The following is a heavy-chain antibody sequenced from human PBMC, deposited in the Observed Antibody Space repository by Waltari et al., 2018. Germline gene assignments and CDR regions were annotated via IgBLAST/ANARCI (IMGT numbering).Heavy chain of an antibody. CDR3: AKNPDFDFYSRRGSTFHY. D-gene: IGHD3-9*01. CDR1: GFAFDTFA. J-gene: IGHJ4*02. V-gene: IGHV3-23*01. Sequence: LESGGGLVQPGGSLRLSCISSGFAFDTFAMSWVRRAPGKGLGGVATIVGTGYTYYVDALRGRFGIFRDNSRNTVFLQMDSLRVEDTAVYYCAKNPDFDFYSRRGSTFHYWGQGALVSVAS. CDR2: IVGTGYT.